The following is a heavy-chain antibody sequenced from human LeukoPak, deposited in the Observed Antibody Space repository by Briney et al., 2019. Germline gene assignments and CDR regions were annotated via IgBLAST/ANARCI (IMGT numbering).Heavy chain of an antibody. V-gene: IGHV4-59*01. D-gene: IGHD3-22*01. CDR3: ARGDYYDSSGFDY. CDR1: GGSISSYY. J-gene: IGHJ4*02. Sequence: SETLSLTCTVSGGSISSYYWSWIRQPPGKGLEWIGYIYYSGSTNYNPSLKSRVTISVDTSKNQFSLKLSSVTAADTAVYYCARGDYYDSSGFDYWDQGTLVTVSS. CDR2: IYYSGST.